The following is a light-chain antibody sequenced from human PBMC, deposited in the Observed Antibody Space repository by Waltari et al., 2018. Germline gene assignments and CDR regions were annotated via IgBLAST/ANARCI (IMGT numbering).Light chain of an antibody. CDR2: STS. J-gene: IGLJ3*02. CDR3: LLYHGGAWV. Sequence: QTVVTQDPSLAVSPGGTGTLTWASTTGAVISGHYANWFQQQPGQAPRALIYSTSNKYSWTPARFSGSLLGGKAALTLSGVLSEDEANYYCLLYHGGAWVFGGGTKLTVL. V-gene: IGLV7-43*01. CDR1: TGAVISGHY.